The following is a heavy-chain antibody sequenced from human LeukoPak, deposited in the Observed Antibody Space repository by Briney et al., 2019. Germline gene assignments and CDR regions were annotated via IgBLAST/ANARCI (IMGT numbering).Heavy chain of an antibody. CDR2: MNPNSGNT. CDR3: ARAYGSGSYSPPDY. CDR1: GYTFTSCD. Sequence: ASVKVSCKASGYTFTSCDINWVRQATGQGLEWMGWMNPNSGNTGYAQKFQGRVTMTRNTSISTAYMELSSLRSEDTAVYYCARAYGSGSYSPPDYWGQGTLVTVSS. J-gene: IGHJ4*02. V-gene: IGHV1-8*01. D-gene: IGHD3-10*01.